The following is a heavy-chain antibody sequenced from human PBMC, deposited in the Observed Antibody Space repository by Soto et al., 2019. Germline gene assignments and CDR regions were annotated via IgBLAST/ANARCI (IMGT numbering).Heavy chain of an antibody. J-gene: IGHJ4*02. V-gene: IGHV1-8*01. D-gene: IGHD2-21*02. CDR1: GYTFTDYD. CDR3: EVTTGY. Sequence: QVQVVQSRAEVKKPGASVKVSCKTSGYTFTDYDINWVRQAPGQGLEYMGWVSPENSNAGYAQQFRGRVSMTTNTIISTAYLELTDLXXXDTXXXXCEVTTGYWGQGTMVTVSS. CDR2: VSPENSNA.